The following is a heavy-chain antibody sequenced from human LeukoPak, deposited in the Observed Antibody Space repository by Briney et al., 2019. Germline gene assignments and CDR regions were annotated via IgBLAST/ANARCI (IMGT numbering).Heavy chain of an antibody. CDR2: IYYSGST. D-gene: IGHD6-13*01. CDR3: ASQSRYSSSWYLGY. Sequence: SETLSLTCTVSGGSISSGDYYWSWIRKPPGKGLEWIGYIYYSGSTYYNPSLKSRVTISVDTSKNQFSLKLSSVTAADTAVYYCASQSRYSSSWYLGYWGQGTLVTVSS. J-gene: IGHJ4*02. CDR1: GGSISSGDYY. V-gene: IGHV4-30-4*01.